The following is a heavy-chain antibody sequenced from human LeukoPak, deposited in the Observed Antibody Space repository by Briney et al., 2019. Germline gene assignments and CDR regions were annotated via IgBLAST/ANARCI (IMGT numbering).Heavy chain of an antibody. CDR1: GGTFSSYA. V-gene: IGHV1-69*13. CDR3: ASGADYYDSSGYYLFY. Sequence: ASVKVSCKASGGTFSSYAISWVRQAPGQGLEWVGGIIPIFGTANYAQKFQGRVTITADESTSTAYMELSSLRSEDTAVYYCASGADYYDSSGYYLFYWGQGTLVTVSS. D-gene: IGHD3-22*01. CDR2: IIPIFGTA. J-gene: IGHJ4*02.